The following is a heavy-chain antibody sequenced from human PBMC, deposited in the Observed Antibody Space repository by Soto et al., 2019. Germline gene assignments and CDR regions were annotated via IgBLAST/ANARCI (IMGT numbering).Heavy chain of an antibody. V-gene: IGHV3-23*01. Sequence: GGSLRLSCAASGFTFSSYAMSWVRQAPGKGLEWVSTISGSGGSTYYADSVKGRFTISRDNSKNTLYLQMNSLRAEDTAVYYCANPAGSSGWYYFDYWGQGSLVTVSS. J-gene: IGHJ4*02. CDR2: ISGSGGST. D-gene: IGHD6-19*01. CDR3: ANPAGSSGWYYFDY. CDR1: GFTFSSYA.